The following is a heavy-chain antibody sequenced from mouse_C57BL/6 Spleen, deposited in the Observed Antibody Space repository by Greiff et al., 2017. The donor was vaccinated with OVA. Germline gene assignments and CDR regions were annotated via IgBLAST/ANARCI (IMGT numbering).Heavy chain of an antibody. CDR1: GYTFTDYY. Sequence: VQLQQSGPELVKPGALVKISCKASGYTFTDYYMNWVKQSHGKSLEWIGDINPNNGGTSYNQKFKGKATLTVDKSSSTAYMELRSLTSEDSAVYYCARMENYWGQGTTLTVSS. V-gene: IGHV1-26*01. J-gene: IGHJ2*01. CDR2: INPNNGGT. CDR3: ARMENY.